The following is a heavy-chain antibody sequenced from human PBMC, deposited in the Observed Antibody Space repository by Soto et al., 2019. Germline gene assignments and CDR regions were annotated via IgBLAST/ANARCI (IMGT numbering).Heavy chain of an antibody. CDR3: ATNSSPRPRYCSSTSCYGFDY. CDR1: GYTLTELS. D-gene: IGHD2-2*01. V-gene: IGHV1-24*01. Sequence: ASVKVSCKVSGYTLTELSMHWVRQAPGKGLEWMGGFDPEDGETIYAQKFQGRVTMTEDTSTDTAYMELSSLRSEDTAVYYCATNSSPRPRYCSSTSCYGFDYWGQGTLVTVSS. CDR2: FDPEDGET. J-gene: IGHJ4*02.